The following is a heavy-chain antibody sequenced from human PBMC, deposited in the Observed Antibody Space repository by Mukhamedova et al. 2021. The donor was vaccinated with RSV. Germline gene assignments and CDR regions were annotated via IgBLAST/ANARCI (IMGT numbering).Heavy chain of an antibody. Sequence: WMGIIYPGDSDTRYSPSFQGQVTISADKSISTAYLQWSSLKPSDTAMYYCARHREAVAGNLGDYYYMDVWGKGTTVT. J-gene: IGHJ6*03. CDR2: IYPGDSDT. V-gene: IGHV5-51*01. CDR3: ARHREAVAGNLGDYYYMDV. D-gene: IGHD6-19*01.